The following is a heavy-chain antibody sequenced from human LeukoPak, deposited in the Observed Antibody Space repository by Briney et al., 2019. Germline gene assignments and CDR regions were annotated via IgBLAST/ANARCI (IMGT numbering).Heavy chain of an antibody. D-gene: IGHD5-24*01. CDR3: ARPSPPGDGYNPCDY. Sequence: GGSLRLSCAASGFTFSSYAMSWVRQAPGKGLEWVSAISGNGGSTYYADSVKGRFTISRDNSKNTLYLQMNSLRTEDTAVYYCARPSPPGDGYNPCDYWGPGALVIVSS. J-gene: IGHJ4*02. V-gene: IGHV3-23*01. CDR2: ISGNGGST. CDR1: GFTFSSYA.